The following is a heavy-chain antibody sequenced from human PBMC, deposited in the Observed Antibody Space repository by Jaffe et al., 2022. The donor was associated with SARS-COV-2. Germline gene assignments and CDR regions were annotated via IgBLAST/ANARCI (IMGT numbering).Heavy chain of an antibody. CDR1: GYTLTELS. J-gene: IGHJ6*02. D-gene: IGHD4-17*01. CDR3: ATAPAYGGNSQAYYYYGMDV. V-gene: IGHV1-24*01. Sequence: QVQLVQSGAEVKKPGASVKVSCKVSGYTLTELSMHWVRQAPGKGLEWMGGFDPEDGETIYAQKFQGRVTMTEDTSTDTAYMELSSLRSEDTAVYYCATAPAYGGNSQAYYYYGMDVWGQGTTVTVSS. CDR2: FDPEDGET.